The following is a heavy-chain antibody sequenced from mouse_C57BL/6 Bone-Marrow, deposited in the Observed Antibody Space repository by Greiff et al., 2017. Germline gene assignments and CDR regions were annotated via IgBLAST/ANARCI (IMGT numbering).Heavy chain of an antibody. Sequence: EVKLQESGPELVKPGASVKISCKASGYSFTGYYMHWVKQSSEKSLEWIGEINPSTGGTSYNQKFKGKATLTVDKSSSTAYMQLKSLTSEDSAVYYCARDDGYYEAWFAYWGQGTLVTVSA. J-gene: IGHJ3*01. V-gene: IGHV1-43*01. CDR2: INPSTGGT. D-gene: IGHD2-3*01. CDR3: ARDDGYYEAWFAY. CDR1: GYSFTGYY.